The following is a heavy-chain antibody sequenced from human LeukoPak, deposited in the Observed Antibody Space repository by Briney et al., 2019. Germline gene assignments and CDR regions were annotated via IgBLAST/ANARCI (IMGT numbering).Heavy chain of an antibody. Sequence: GRSLRLSCAASGFTFSTYGMHWVRQAPRKGLEGVAVIWYDGSIKCYADSVKGRFTFSRDNSKSTMYLQMNSLRAEDTAVYYCARIACTGGNCKPYYYYGLDVWGQGTTVTVSS. CDR3: ARIACTGGNCKPYYYYGLDV. V-gene: IGHV3-33*01. J-gene: IGHJ6*02. D-gene: IGHD2-8*02. CDR2: IWYDGSIK. CDR1: GFTFSTYG.